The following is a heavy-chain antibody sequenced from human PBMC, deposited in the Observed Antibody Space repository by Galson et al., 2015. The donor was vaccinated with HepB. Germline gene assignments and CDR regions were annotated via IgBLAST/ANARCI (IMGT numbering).Heavy chain of an antibody. CDR1: GFTFSSYA. J-gene: IGHJ6*02. V-gene: IGHV3-30*04. CDR2: ISYDGSNK. Sequence: SLRLSCAASGFTFSSYAMHWVRQAPGKGLEWVAVISYDGSNKYYADSVKGRFTISRDNSKNTLYLQMNSLRAEDTAVYYCARDRQWLYYYYYGMDVWGQGTTVTASS. D-gene: IGHD6-19*01. CDR3: ARDRQWLYYYYYGMDV.